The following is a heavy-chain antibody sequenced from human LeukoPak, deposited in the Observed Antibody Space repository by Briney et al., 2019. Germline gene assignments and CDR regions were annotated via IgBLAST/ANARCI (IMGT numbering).Heavy chain of an antibody. J-gene: IGHJ4*02. CDR1: GFTFRSYG. V-gene: IGHV3-53*01. CDR3: ARLYGSGSYYNSYFDY. CDR2: IYSGGST. D-gene: IGHD3-10*01. Sequence: PGGSLRLSCAASGFTFRSYGMSWVRQAPGKGLEWVSVIYSGGSTYYADSVKGRFTIFRDNSKNTLYLQMNSLRAEDTAVYYCARLYGSGSYYNSYFDYWGQGTLVTVSS.